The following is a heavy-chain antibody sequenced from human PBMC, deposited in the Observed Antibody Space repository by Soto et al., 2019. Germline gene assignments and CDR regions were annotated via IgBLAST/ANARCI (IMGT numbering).Heavy chain of an antibody. J-gene: IGHJ6*02. V-gene: IGHV3-30-3*01. Sequence: GGSLRLSCAASGFTFSSYAMHWFRQAPGKGLEWVAVISYDGSNKYYADSVKGRFTISRDNSKNTLYLQMNSLRAEDTAVYYCARGPTDVVVVAATLTSYYYYGMDVWGQGTTVTVSS. D-gene: IGHD2-15*01. CDR1: GFTFSSYA. CDR3: ARGPTDVVVVAATLTSYYYYGMDV. CDR2: ISYDGSNK.